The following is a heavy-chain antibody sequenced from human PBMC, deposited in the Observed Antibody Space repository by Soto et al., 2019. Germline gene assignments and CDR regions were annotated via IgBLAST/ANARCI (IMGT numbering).Heavy chain of an antibody. CDR2: IYYSGST. CDR1: GGSVSSGAYY. CDR3: ARARLRAVYAFDI. J-gene: IGHJ3*02. D-gene: IGHD5-12*01. V-gene: IGHV4-31*03. Sequence: QVPLQESDAGLVKASQTLSLTCTVSGGSVSSGAYYWTWIRQRPGKGLERSGYIYYSGSTYYSPSLKSRLTMSLDTSKNQFSLRLSSVTAADTAMYYCARARLRAVYAFDIWGQGTMVTVSS.